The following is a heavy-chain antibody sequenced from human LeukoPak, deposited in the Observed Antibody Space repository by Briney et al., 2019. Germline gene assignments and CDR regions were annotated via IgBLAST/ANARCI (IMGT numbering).Heavy chain of an antibody. Sequence: SETLSLTCGVYGGSFSGYHWTWIRLRPGKGLEWIGDINHSGSTHYNPSLKSRVTMSVDTSNNKVSLELHSVTAADTAVYYCARGFPSSSRWFDPWGQGTLVTVSS. V-gene: IGHV4-34*01. CDR2: INHSGST. J-gene: IGHJ5*02. D-gene: IGHD6-6*01. CDR1: GGSFSGYH. CDR3: ARGFPSSSRWFDP.